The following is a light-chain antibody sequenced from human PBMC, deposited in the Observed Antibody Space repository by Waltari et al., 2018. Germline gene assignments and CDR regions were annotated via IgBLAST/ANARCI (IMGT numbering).Light chain of an antibody. Sequence: DTQKTQSPSSLSAPVGDRVSITCRASQYINNCLNLYKEKPGKAPKRLISGASNFPSGVQSRFSGSGSGADFTLTISSLDPEDVATYSCQQSYTTPPTFGQGTKVEIK. CDR3: QQSYTTPPT. J-gene: IGKJ1*01. V-gene: IGKV1-39*01. CDR2: GAS. CDR1: QYINNC.